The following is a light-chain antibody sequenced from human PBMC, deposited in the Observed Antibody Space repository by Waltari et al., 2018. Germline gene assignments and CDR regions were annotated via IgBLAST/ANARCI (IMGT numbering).Light chain of an antibody. J-gene: IGKJ1*01. V-gene: IGKV2-28*01. CDR3: MQARQTPWT. CDR1: QSLLPCSGNTF. Sequence: DIVMTQSPLSLSVTPGEPASISCRSSQSLLPCSGNTFLDWYWQKPGQSPQLLIYLVSNRASGVPDRFSGSGSGTDFTLKISRVEAEDVGVYFCMQARQTPWTFGQGTKVEIK. CDR2: LVS.